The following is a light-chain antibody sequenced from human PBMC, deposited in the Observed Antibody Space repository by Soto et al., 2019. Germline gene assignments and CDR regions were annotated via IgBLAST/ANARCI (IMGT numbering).Light chain of an antibody. Sequence: DIQMTQSPSSLSASVGDRVTITCQASQKIDNYLNWYQQKPGKAPKLLIYDASKLETGVPSRFSGGGSGTDFTLTITNLQPEDFATYSCQHYDNLPLTFGGGT. CDR2: DAS. J-gene: IGKJ4*01. V-gene: IGKV1-33*01. CDR1: QKIDNY. CDR3: QHYDNLPLT.